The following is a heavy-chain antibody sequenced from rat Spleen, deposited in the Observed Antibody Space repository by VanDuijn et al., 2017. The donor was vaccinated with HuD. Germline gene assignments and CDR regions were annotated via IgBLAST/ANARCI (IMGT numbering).Heavy chain of an antibody. CDR3: TRHAYYDGYYHGPVLGVMDA. V-gene: IGHV5-31*01. D-gene: IGHD1-12*03. CDR2: ISYDGSTI. J-gene: IGHJ4*01. Sequence: EVQLVESGGGLVQPGRSLKLSCVASGFTFNNYWMTWIRQAPGKGLEWVATISYDGSTIHYRDSVKGRFTISRDNAKSTLYLQMDSLRSEDTATYYCTRHAYYDGYYHGPVLGVMDAWGQGASVTVSS. CDR1: GFTFNNYW.